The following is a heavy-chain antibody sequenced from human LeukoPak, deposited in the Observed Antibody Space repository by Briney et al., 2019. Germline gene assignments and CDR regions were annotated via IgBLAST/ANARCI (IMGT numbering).Heavy chain of an antibody. V-gene: IGHV3-23*01. D-gene: IGHD5-12*01. Sequence: GGSLRLSCAASGFSLTNFAMSWVGKAPGKGLEWVSLIIGSSGDTFYADSVKGRFTISRDNSKNRLYLQMNSLRAEDTALYYCAKGAYDYIEMGYFDYWGQGTLVTVSS. J-gene: IGHJ4*02. CDR1: GFSLTNFA. CDR2: IIGSSGDT. CDR3: AKGAYDYIEMGYFDY.